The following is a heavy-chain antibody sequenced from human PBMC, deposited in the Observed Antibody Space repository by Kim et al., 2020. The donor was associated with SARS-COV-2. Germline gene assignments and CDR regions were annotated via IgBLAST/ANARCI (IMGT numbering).Heavy chain of an antibody. Sequence: ASVKVSCKASGYTFTSYAMHWVRQAPGQRLEWMGWINAGNGNTKYSQKFQGRVTITRDTSASTAYMELSSLRSEDTAVYYCAREDYGDYIFFYWGQGTLVTVSS. CDR1: GYTFTSYA. CDR2: INAGNGNT. J-gene: IGHJ4*02. CDR3: AREDYGDYIFFY. D-gene: IGHD4-17*01. V-gene: IGHV1-3*01.